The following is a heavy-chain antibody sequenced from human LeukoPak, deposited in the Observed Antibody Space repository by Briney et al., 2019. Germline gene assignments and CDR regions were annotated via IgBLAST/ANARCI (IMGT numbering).Heavy chain of an antibody. CDR1: RYTFTSYY. CDR3: ARDPGYYGSGSYHHYYYYMDV. CDR2: INPSGAST. J-gene: IGHJ6*03. V-gene: IGHV1-46*01. Sequence: VASVKVSCKASRYTFTSYYMHWVRQAPGQGLEWMGIINPSGASTTYAQRFQGRVTMTRDLSTSTVYMELSSLRSEDTAVYYCARDPGYYGSGSYHHYYYYMDVWGKGTTVTVSS. D-gene: IGHD3-10*01.